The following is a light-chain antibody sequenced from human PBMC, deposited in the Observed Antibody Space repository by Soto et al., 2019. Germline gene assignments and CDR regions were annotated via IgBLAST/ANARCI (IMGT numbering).Light chain of an antibody. J-gene: IGKJ4*01. CDR3: QQYNNWLT. Sequence: EIVLTQSPATLSLSPGERATFSCRASQSVSSYLAWYQQKPGQAPRLLIYGASTRATGIPARFSGSGSGTEFTLTISSLQSEDFAVYYCQQYNNWLTFGGGTKVEIK. CDR2: GAS. V-gene: IGKV3-15*01. CDR1: QSVSSY.